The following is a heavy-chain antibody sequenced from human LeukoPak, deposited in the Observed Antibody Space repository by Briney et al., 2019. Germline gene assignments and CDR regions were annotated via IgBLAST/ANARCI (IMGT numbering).Heavy chain of an antibody. CDR3: ARAPSEIGGYYPEYFRH. D-gene: IGHD3-3*01. CDR2: IKSDGST. V-gene: IGHV3-74*01. CDR1: GFTFSTYW. Sequence: GGSLRLSCAASGFTFSTYWMHWVRQAPGKGLVWVSRIKSDGSTNYADSVKGRFTISRDNAKNTLSLQLNSLRPEDTGVYYCARAPSEIGGYYPEYFRHWGQGTLVTVSS. J-gene: IGHJ1*01.